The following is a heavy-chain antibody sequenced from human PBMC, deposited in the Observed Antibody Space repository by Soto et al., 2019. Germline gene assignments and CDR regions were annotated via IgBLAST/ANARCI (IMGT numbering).Heavy chain of an antibody. CDR2: IYYSGST. D-gene: IGHD3-16*02. Sequence: QVQLQESGPGLVKPSETLSLTCTVSGGSISSYYWSWIRQPPGKGLEWIGYIYYSGSTNYNPSLKSRVTISVDTSKNQFSLKLSSVTAADMAVYYCARALTYDYVWGSYRLGWFDPWGQGTLVTVSS. V-gene: IGHV4-59*01. J-gene: IGHJ5*02. CDR3: ARALTYDYVWGSYRLGWFDP. CDR1: GGSISSYY.